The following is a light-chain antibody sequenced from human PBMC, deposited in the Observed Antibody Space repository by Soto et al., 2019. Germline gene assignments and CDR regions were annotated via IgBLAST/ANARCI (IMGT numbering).Light chain of an antibody. Sequence: QSALTQPASVSGSPGQSITISCTGNSSDVGSYNRVSWYQQHPGKAPKLMIYEGSKGPSGVSNRFSGSKSGNTASLTISGRQAEDEADYYCCSYAGSSTSVVFGGGTKVTVL. CDR1: SSDVGSYNR. V-gene: IGLV2-23*01. CDR3: CSYAGSSTSVV. J-gene: IGLJ2*01. CDR2: EGS.